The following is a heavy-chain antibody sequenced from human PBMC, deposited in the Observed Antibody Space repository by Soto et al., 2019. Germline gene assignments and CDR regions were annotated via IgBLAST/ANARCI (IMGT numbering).Heavy chain of an antibody. CDR3: ARSTNYDILTGSSDYYALDV. CDR2: IYSEGTP. D-gene: IGHD3-9*01. Sequence: EVQLVESGGGLTQPGVSLRLSCAASGFTVGSNYMSWVRQAPGKGLEWVSVIYSEGTPYYADSVKGRFTISRENSNNTLYLHRNNLRAEDTAVYYCARSTNYDILTGSSDYYALDVWARGTTVIVSS. CDR1: GFTVGSNY. J-gene: IGHJ6*02. V-gene: IGHV3-53*01.